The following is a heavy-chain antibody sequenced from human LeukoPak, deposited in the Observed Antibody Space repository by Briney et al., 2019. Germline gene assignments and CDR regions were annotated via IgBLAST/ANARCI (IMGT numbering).Heavy chain of an antibody. CDR3: ANLYDSSGYYYDAFDI. V-gene: IGHV3-20*04. CDR2: INWNGGST. Sequence: AGGSLRLSCAASGFTFDDYGMSWVRQAPGKGLEWVSGINWNGGSTGYADSVKGRFTISRDNSKNTLYLQMNSLRAEDTAVYYCANLYDSSGYYYDAFDIWGQGTMVTVSS. CDR1: GFTFDDYG. J-gene: IGHJ3*02. D-gene: IGHD3-22*01.